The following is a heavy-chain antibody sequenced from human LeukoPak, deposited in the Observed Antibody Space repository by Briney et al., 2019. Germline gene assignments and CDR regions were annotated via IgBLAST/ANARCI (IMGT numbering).Heavy chain of an antibody. CDR3: ARTSKVTSVMDI. Sequence: GGSLRLSCAASGFTFSSYDMHWVRQATGKGLEWVSAVDTAGNTFYPGSVRGRFTISRENAKNSLYLQMNNVRAGDTAVYYCARTSKVTSVMDIWGQGTMVTVSS. V-gene: IGHV3-13*04. CDR1: GFTFSSYD. CDR2: VDTAGNT. J-gene: IGHJ3*02. D-gene: IGHD3-16*01.